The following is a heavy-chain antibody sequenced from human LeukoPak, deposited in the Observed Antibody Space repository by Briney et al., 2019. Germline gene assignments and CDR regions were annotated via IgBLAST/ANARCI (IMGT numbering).Heavy chain of an antibody. J-gene: IGHJ6*03. Sequence: SETLSLTCTVSGYSISSGYYWVWIRQPAGKGLEWIGRIYTSGSTNYNPSLKSRVTMSVDTSKNQFSLKLSSVTAADTAVYYCARSAKRYSSSWYYYYYMDVWGKGTTVTISS. CDR2: IYTSGST. D-gene: IGHD6-13*01. V-gene: IGHV4-4*07. CDR3: ARSAKRYSSSWYYYYYMDV. CDR1: GYSISSGYY.